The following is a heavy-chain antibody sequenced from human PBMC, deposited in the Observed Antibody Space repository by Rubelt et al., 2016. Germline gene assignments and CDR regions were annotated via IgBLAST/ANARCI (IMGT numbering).Heavy chain of an antibody. J-gene: IGHJ5*02. V-gene: IGHV1-18*04. Sequence: QVQLVQSGAEVTKPGASVKVSCKASGYTFTGSYLHWVRQAPGQGLEYMGWISAYNVNTNYAQKLQGRVTMTTDTDTSTAYMELRSLRADDTAVYYCARVRFGDSWFDPWGQGTLVTVSS. CDR2: ISAYNVNT. CDR3: ARVRFGDSWFDP. D-gene: IGHD3-10*01. CDR1: GYTFTGSY.